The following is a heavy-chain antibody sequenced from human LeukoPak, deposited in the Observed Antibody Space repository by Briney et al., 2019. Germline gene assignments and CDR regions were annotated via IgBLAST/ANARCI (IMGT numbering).Heavy chain of an antibody. Sequence: GGFLRLSCAASGFTFSSYGMSWVRQAPGKGLEWVSAISGSGGSTYYADSVKGRFTISRDNSKNTLYLQMNSLRAEDTAVYYCAKGGGFAYDILTGYYYFDYWGQGTLVTVSS. D-gene: IGHD3-9*01. CDR1: GFTFSSYG. CDR2: ISGSGGST. CDR3: AKGGGFAYDILTGYYYFDY. J-gene: IGHJ4*02. V-gene: IGHV3-23*01.